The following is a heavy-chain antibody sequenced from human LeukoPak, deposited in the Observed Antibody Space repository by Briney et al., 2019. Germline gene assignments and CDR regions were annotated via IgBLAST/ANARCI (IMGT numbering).Heavy chain of an antibody. V-gene: IGHV5-51*01. J-gene: IGHJ3*02. CDR2: IYPGDSDT. CDR1: GYSFTSYW. CDR3: ARQRLVVVPAAILRRAVDAFDI. Sequence: GESLKISCKGSGYSFTSYWIGWVRQMPGKGLEWMGIIYPGDSDTRYSPSFQGQVTISADKSISTAYLQWSSLKASDTAMYYCARQRLVVVPAAILRRAVDAFDIWGQGTMVTVSS. D-gene: IGHD2-2*02.